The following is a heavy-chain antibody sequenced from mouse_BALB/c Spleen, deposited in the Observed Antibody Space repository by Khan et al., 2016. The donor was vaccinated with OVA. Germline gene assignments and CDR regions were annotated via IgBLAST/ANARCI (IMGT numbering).Heavy chain of an antibody. Sequence: VQLQQSGPEPVRPGASVKISCKGSGYTFADSGMHWVRQSHEQSLEWIGVISTYYGNIKYNQKFEGRATMTVDKSSSTAYMELARLTSEDSAVYFCYRDGISEFTYWGQGTLVTVSA. CDR1: GYTFADSG. J-gene: IGHJ3*01. CDR3: YRDGISEFTY. V-gene: IGHV1S137*01. CDR2: ISTYYGNI. D-gene: IGHD2-3*01.